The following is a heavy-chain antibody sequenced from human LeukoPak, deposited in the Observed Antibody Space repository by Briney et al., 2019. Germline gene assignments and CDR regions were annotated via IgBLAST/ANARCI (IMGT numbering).Heavy chain of an antibody. Sequence: ASVKVSCKASGYTFTGYYMHWVRQAPGQGLEWMGWINPNSGGTNYAQKFQGRVTMTRDTSISTAYMELSRLRSDDTAVYYCAYRGYSGYDGIYYYYGMDVWGQGTTVTVSS. D-gene: IGHD5-12*01. J-gene: IGHJ6*02. V-gene: IGHV1-2*02. CDR2: INPNSGGT. CDR3: AYRGYSGYDGIYYYYGMDV. CDR1: GYTFTGYY.